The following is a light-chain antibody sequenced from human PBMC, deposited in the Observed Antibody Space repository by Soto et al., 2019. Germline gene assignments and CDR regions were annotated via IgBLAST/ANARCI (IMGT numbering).Light chain of an antibody. Sequence: ETLMTQSPATLSVSPGERVTLSCRAIQRVSLNLARYQQKPGQAPRLLIYGASTRVIGIPDRFTGSGSGTEFTLSITNLQSEDFALYYCQRYNDWPPITFGQGTRLEIK. CDR1: QRVSLN. J-gene: IGKJ5*01. CDR2: GAS. V-gene: IGKV3-15*01. CDR3: QRYNDWPPIT.